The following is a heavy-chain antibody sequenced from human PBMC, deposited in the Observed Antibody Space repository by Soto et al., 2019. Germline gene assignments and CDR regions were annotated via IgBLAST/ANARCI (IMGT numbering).Heavy chain of an antibody. D-gene: IGHD1-26*01. J-gene: IGHJ6*02. CDR1: GFTFSSYG. CDR2: ISYNGSNK. CDR3: AKDVVVGATPGLGDYYYYYGMDV. Sequence: PGGSLRLSCAASGFTFSSYGLHWVRQAPGKGLEWVAVISYNGSNKYYADSEKGRFTISRDHSKNTLYLQMNRLRAEDTAVYYCAKDVVVGATPGLGDYYYYYGMDVWGQGTTVTVSS. V-gene: IGHV3-30*18.